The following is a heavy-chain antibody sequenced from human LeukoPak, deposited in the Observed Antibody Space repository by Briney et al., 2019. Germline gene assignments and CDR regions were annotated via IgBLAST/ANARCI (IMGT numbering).Heavy chain of an antibody. CDR1: GGSITNYY. Sequence: PSETLSLTCTVSGGSITNYYWTWIRQPPGKGLEWIGYIHYSGSTNYNPSLKSRVTISVDTSKNQFSLKLSSVTAADTAVYYCAKASITYYYYYMGVWGKGTTVTVFS. D-gene: IGHD1-20*01. CDR2: IHYSGST. V-gene: IGHV4-59*01. CDR3: AKASITYYYYYMGV. J-gene: IGHJ6*03.